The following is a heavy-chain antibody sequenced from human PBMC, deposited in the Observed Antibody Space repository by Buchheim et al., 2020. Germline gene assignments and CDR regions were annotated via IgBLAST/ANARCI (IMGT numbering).Heavy chain of an antibody. D-gene: IGHD1/OR15-1a*01. Sequence: QVQLVQSGAEVKKPGASVKVSCKASGYTFTGYYMHWVRQAPGQGLEWMGWINPNSGGKNYAQKFQGWVNMTRETHIRTAYMELSRLRADDTAVYYCARDLTLTSLGAGWNSGMDVWGQGTT. CDR3: ARDLTLTSLGAGWNSGMDV. V-gene: IGHV1-2*04. CDR2: INPNSGGK. J-gene: IGHJ6*02. CDR1: GYTFTGYY.